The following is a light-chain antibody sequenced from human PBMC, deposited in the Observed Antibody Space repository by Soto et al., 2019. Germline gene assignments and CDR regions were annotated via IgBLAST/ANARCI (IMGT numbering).Light chain of an antibody. J-gene: IGKJ2*01. CDR2: KAS. V-gene: IGKV1-5*03. Sequence: DIQMTQSPATLSASVGDTVSITCRASQSVLTWLAWYQQKPGKAPNLLIYKASRLRDGVPSRFSGSGSGTDVTLTISSLRPDDFASYFCQHYFSYPYAFGQGTKLEI. CDR3: QHYFSYPYA. CDR1: QSVLTW.